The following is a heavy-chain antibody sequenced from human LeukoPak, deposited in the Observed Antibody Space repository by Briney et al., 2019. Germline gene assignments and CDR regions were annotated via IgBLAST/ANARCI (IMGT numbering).Heavy chain of an antibody. Sequence: PGRSLRLSCAASGFTFSSYAMHWGRQAPGKELEWVAVISYDGSNKYYADSVKGRFTISRDNSKNTLYLQMNSLRAEDTAVYYCARPYFGYSSGWYDYWGQGTLVTVSS. CDR3: ARPYFGYSSGWYDY. CDR2: ISYDGSNK. D-gene: IGHD6-19*01. CDR1: GFTFSSYA. J-gene: IGHJ4*02. V-gene: IGHV3-30-3*01.